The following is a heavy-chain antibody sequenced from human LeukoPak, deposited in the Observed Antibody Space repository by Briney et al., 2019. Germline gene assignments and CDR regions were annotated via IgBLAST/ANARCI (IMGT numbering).Heavy chain of an antibody. Sequence: PSETLSLTCAVYGGFFSGYYWSWIRQPPGKGLEWIGEINHSGSTNYNPSLKSRVTISVDTSKNQFSLKLSSVTAADTAVYYCARHGLRPRYYFDYWGQGTLVTVSS. CDR2: INHSGST. V-gene: IGHV4-34*01. J-gene: IGHJ4*02. D-gene: IGHD4-17*01. CDR1: GGFFSGYY. CDR3: ARHGLRPRYYFDY.